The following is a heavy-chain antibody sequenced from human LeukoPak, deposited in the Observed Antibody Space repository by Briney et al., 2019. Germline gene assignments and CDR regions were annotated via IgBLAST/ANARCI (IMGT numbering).Heavy chain of an antibody. Sequence: SETLSLTCAVSGGSITSYYWSWIRQPPGKGLEWIGYIYYSGSTNYNPSLKSRVTISVDTSKNQFSLKLSSVTAADTAVYYCARETAYCGGDCFTLLDYWGQGTLVTVSS. CDR2: IYYSGST. CDR1: GGSITSYY. CDR3: ARETAYCGGDCFTLLDY. V-gene: IGHV4-59*01. D-gene: IGHD2-21*02. J-gene: IGHJ4*02.